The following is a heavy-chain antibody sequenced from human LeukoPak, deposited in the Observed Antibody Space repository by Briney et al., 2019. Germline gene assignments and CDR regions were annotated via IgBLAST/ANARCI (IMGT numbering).Heavy chain of an antibody. V-gene: IGHV4-59*01. Sequence: SETLSLTCTVSGGSISSYYWSWIRQPPGRGLEWIGYIYYSGSTNYNPSLKSRVTISVDTSKNQFSLKLSSVTAADTAVYYCARGALRWGGALDYWGQGPLVTVSS. CDR2: IYYSGST. CDR1: GGSISSYY. D-gene: IGHD4-17*01. CDR3: ARGALRWGGALDY. J-gene: IGHJ4*02.